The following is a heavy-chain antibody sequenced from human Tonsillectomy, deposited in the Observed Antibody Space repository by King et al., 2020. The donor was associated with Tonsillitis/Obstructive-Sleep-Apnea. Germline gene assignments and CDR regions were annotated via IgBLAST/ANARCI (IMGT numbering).Heavy chain of an antibody. V-gene: IGHV7-4-1*02. CDR2: INTNTGNP. CDR1: GYTFTTYA. J-gene: IGHJ6*03. D-gene: IGHD6-6*01. CDR3: ASSESSSPRDYYYMDV. Sequence: QLVQSGSELKKPGASVKVSCKASGYTFTTYAMNWVRQAPGQGLEWMGWINTNTGNPTYAQGFTGRFVFSLDTSVSTAYLQISGLKAEDTAVYYCASSESSSPRDYYYMDVWGKGTTVTVSS.